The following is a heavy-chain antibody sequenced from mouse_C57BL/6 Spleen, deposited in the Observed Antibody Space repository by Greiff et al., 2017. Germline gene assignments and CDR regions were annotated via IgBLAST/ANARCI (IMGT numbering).Heavy chain of an antibody. J-gene: IGHJ2*01. CDR3: ARGGTTVVEEGY. V-gene: IGHV1-80*01. Sequence: QVQLQQSGAELVKPGASVKISCKASGYAFSSYWMNWVKQRPGKGLEWIGQIYPGDGDTNYNGKFKGKATLTADTSSSTAYMQLSSLTSEDSAVYFCARGGTTVVEEGYWGQGTTLTVSS. CDR2: IYPGDGDT. D-gene: IGHD1-1*01. CDR1: GYAFSSYW.